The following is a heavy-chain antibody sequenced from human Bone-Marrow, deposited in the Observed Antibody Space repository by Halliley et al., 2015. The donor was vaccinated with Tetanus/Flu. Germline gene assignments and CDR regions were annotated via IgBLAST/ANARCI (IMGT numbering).Heavy chain of an antibody. CDR3: ARHRSTASISGFDP. D-gene: IGHD2-15*01. V-gene: IGHV5-10-1*01. J-gene: IGHJ5*02. CDR2: IDPSDSYT. Sequence: GRIDPSDSYTNYRPSFEGHVTISVDKSINTAYLQWSGLKASDSAIYFCARHRSTASISGFDPWGQGTLVTVSS.